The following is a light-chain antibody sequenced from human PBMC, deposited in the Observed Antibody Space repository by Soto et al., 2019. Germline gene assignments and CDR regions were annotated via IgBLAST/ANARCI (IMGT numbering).Light chain of an antibody. J-gene: IGLJ2*01. V-gene: IGLV2-23*03. Sequence: QSVLTQPASVSGSPGQSITISCTGTSRDVGSYNLVSWYQQHPGKAPKLMIYEGSKRPSGVSNRFSGSKSGNTASLTISGLQAEDEADYYCCSYAGSSTFHVVFGGGTKLTVL. CDR1: SRDVGSYNL. CDR3: CSYAGSSTFHVV. CDR2: EGS.